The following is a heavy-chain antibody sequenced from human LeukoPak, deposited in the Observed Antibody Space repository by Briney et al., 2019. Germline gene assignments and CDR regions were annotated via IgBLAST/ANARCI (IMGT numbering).Heavy chain of an antibody. CDR1: GFTFGLYA. CDR2: VSGSGSNR. D-gene: IGHD6-19*01. J-gene: IGHJ4*02. CDR3: AKVESSGWENDY. V-gene: IGHV3-23*01. Sequence: PGGSLRLSCAASGFTFGLYAMNWVRQAPGKGLEWVATVSGSGSNRYYADSVKGRFTISRDNSKNTLYLQMNSLRAEDTAVYYCAKVESSGWENDYWGQGTLVTVSS.